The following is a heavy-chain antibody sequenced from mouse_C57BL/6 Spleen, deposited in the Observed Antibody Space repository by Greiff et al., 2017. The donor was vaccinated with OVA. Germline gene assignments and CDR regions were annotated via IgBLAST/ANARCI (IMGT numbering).Heavy chain of an antibody. Sequence: VQLQQSGPELVKPGASVKISCKASGYSFTGYYMNWVKQSPEKSLEWIGEINPCTGGTTYNQKFKAKATLTADKSSSTAYMQLKSLTSEDSAVYYCARSGGNFDYWGQGTTLTVSS. V-gene: IGHV1-42*01. J-gene: IGHJ2*01. CDR3: ARSGGNFDY. CDR1: GYSFTGYY. CDR2: INPCTGGT.